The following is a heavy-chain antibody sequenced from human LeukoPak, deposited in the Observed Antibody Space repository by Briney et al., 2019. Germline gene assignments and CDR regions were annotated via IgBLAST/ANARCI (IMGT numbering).Heavy chain of an antibody. J-gene: IGHJ5*02. CDR1: GGSISSGGYS. Sequence: SQTLPLTCAVSGGSISSGGYSWSWIRQPPGKGLEWIGYIYHSGSTYYNPSLKSRVTISVDRSKNQFSLKLSSVTAADTAVYYCARARDYVVNWFDPWGQGTLVTVSS. CDR3: ARARDYVVNWFDP. CDR2: IYHSGST. D-gene: IGHD3-16*01. V-gene: IGHV4-30-2*01.